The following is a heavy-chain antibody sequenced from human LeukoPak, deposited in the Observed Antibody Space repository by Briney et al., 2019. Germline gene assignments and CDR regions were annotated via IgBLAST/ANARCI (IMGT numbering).Heavy chain of an antibody. J-gene: IGHJ4*02. CDR1: GDSISRYY. CDR2: IYYSGST. CDR3: ARHAGRNTAMGLFDY. D-gene: IGHD5-18*01. V-gene: IGHV4-59*08. Sequence: PSETLSLTCTVSGDSISRYYWSWIRQPPGKGLEWIGYIYYSGSTNYNPSLKSRVTISVDTSKNQFSLKLSSVTAADTAVYYCARHAGRNTAMGLFDYWGQGTLVTVSS.